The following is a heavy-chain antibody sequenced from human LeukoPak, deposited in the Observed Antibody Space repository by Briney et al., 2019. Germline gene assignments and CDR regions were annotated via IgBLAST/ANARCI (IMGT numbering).Heavy chain of an antibody. J-gene: IGHJ4*02. D-gene: IGHD3-22*01. CDR2: INHSGST. Sequence: SETLSLTCAVYGGSFSGYYWSWIRQPPGKGLEWIGEINHSGSTNYNPSLKSRVTISVDTSKNQFSLKLSSVTAADTAVYCCARGPAYYDSSGYYYFDYWGQGTLVTVSS. CDR3: ARGPAYYDSSGYYYFDY. CDR1: GGSFSGYY. V-gene: IGHV4-34*01.